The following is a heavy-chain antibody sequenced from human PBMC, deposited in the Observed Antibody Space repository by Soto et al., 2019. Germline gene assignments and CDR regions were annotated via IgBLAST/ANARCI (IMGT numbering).Heavy chain of an antibody. CDR2: INPSGGST. CDR3: AIRSITVAGTSGAFDI. J-gene: IGHJ3*02. V-gene: IGHV1-46*03. CDR1: GYTFTSYY. Sequence: GASVKVSCKASGYTFTSYYMHWVRQAPGQGLEWMGIINPSGGSTSYAQKFQGRVTMTRDTSTSTVYMELSSLRSEDTAVYYCAIRSITVAGTSGAFDIWGQGTMVTVSS. D-gene: IGHD6-19*01.